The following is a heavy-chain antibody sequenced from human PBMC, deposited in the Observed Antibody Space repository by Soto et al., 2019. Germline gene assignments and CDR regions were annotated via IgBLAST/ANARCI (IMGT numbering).Heavy chain of an antibody. CDR1: DGSIHNYY. J-gene: IGHJ6*03. Sequence: QVQLQESGPGLVKPSETLSLTCTVSDGSIHNYYWTWIRQPPGKGLEWIGHLSDSGYTDYNPSLKSRVTISLDTSKNRFSLRLNSVTTADTAVYSCARGNYYYYYMDVWGRGTTVTVSS. CDR2: LSDSGYT. CDR3: ARGNYYYYYMDV. V-gene: IGHV4-59*01.